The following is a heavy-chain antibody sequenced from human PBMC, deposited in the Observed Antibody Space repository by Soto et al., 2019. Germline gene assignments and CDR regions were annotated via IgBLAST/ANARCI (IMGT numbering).Heavy chain of an antibody. Sequence: VGSLRLSCAASGFTFSTYAMSWVRQTPGKGLEWVSGISGGSGGGSTYYADSVKGRFTISRDSSKNTVYLQMNSLRAEDTAVYYCAKAYSSGWDFFDYWGQGTLVTVSS. CDR3: AKAYSSGWDFFDY. CDR2: ISGGSGGGST. D-gene: IGHD6-19*01. V-gene: IGHV3-23*01. J-gene: IGHJ4*02. CDR1: GFTFSTYA.